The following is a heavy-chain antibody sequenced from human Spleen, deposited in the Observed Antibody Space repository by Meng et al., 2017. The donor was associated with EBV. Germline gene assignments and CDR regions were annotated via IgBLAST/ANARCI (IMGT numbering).Heavy chain of an antibody. J-gene: IGHJ1*01. Sequence: HLQRPDPAPGLLNPPHTSPLICTVSGGPTRRGSSHWGWIRQPPGKGLEWIGNIYYTGSTFYNPSLKSRVTISVDTSKNHFSLKLSSVTAADTSVYYCARTPLYNWGAWGQGTLVTVSS. CDR3: ARTPLYNWGA. D-gene: IGHD7-27*01. CDR1: GGPTRRGSSH. V-gene: IGHV4-39*02. CDR2: IYYTGST.